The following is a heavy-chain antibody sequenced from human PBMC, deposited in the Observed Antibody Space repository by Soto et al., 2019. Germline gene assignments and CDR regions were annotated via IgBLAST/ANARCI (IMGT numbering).Heavy chain of an antibody. CDR2: IYYSGST. D-gene: IGHD3-10*01. V-gene: IGHV4-31*03. J-gene: IGHJ4*02. CDR3: ARDSHDGSGKLDY. Sequence: SEPQSHTCTVSGGTIISGGDYWSWIRQHPGKGLEWIGYIYYSGSTYYNPSLKSRVTISVDTSKNQFSLKLSSVTAADTAVYYCARDSHDGSGKLDYWGQGTLVTVSS. CDR1: GGTIISGGDY.